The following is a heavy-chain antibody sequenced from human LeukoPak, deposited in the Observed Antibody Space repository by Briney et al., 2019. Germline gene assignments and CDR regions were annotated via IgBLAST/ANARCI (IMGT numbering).Heavy chain of an antibody. CDR2: ISYDGSNE. D-gene: IGHD6-19*01. Sequence: GGSLRLSCAASGFTFSSYAMHWVRQAPGKGLEWVAIISYDGSNEYYADSVKGRFTISRDNSKNTLYLQMNSLRAEDTAVYYCARGETSSGEQWLAYYFDYWGQGTLVTVSS. CDR3: ARGETSSGEQWLAYYFDY. V-gene: IGHV3-30*04. CDR1: GFTFSSYA. J-gene: IGHJ4*02.